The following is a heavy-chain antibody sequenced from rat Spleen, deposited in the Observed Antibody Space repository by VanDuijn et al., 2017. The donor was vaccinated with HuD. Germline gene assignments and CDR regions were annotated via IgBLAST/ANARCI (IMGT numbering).Heavy chain of an antibody. CDR1: GFTFSNYG. CDR3: ARGGGPLGY. J-gene: IGHJ3*01. Sequence: EVQLVESGGGLVQPGRSLKLSCAASGFTFSNYGMHWIRQAPTKGLEGVATISYDGSSTYYRDSVKGRFTISRDNAKSTLYLQRDSLRSEDTATYYCARGGGPLGYWGQGTLVTVSS. V-gene: IGHV5-29*01. CDR2: ISYDGSST. D-gene: IGHD4-6*01.